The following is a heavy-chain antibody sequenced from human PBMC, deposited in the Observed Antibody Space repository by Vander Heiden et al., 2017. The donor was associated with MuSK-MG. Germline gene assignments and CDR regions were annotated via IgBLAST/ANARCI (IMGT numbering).Heavy chain of an antibody. D-gene: IGHD6-13*01. CDR3: AKAAAAAGTWSGMDV. CDR1: GLSFSSYA. J-gene: IGHJ6*02. V-gene: IGHV3-23*01. CDR2: ISGSGTST. Sequence: VQLLESGGGLVQPGGSLRLSCAASGLSFSSYAMSWVRQAPGQGLEWASTISGSGTSTYYADSVKGRFTISRDNSKNTVYLQTNSLRAEDTAVYYCAKAAAAAGTWSGMDVWGQGTTVTVSS.